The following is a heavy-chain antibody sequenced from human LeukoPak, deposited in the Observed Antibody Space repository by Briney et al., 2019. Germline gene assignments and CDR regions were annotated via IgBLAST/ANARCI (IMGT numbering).Heavy chain of an antibody. CDR2: ISNNGDSA. J-gene: IGHJ4*02. D-gene: IGHD4-17*01. Sequence: GSLRLSCSASAFTIISYAMHWVRQAPGKGLEFVSAISNNGDSAYYADSVKGRFTISRDNSKNTLYLQMISLRAEDTAMYYCVKSGADYGDYFGFFDYWGQGTLVTVSS. CDR3: VKSGADYGDYFGFFDY. CDR1: AFTIISYA. V-gene: IGHV3-64D*09.